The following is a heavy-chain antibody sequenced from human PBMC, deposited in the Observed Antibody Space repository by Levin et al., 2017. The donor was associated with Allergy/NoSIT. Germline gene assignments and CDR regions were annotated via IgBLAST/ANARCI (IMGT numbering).Heavy chain of an antibody. V-gene: IGHV4-61*01. Sequence: SETLSLTCTVSGGSVSSGSYYWSWIRQPPGKGLEWIGYIYYSGSTNYNPSLKSRVTISVDTSKNQFSLKLSSVTAADTAVYYCASSLPSITIFGVVINPFDYWGQGTLVTVSS. CDR2: IYYSGST. J-gene: IGHJ4*02. CDR3: ASSLPSITIFGVVINPFDY. D-gene: IGHD3-3*01. CDR1: GGSVSSGSYY.